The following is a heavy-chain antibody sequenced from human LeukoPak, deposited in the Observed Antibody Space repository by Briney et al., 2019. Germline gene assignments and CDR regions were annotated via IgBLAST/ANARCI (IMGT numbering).Heavy chain of an antibody. CDR2: VDHTGST. V-gene: IGHV4-59*12. CDR3: ARITMIVGSWAFDI. D-gene: IGHD3-22*01. J-gene: IGHJ3*02. Sequence: SETLSLTCSVSDDSITMYYWTWIRQPPGKGLEWIGYVDHTGSTNFNPSLNGRVSISRDTSKNQFSLKLSSVTAADTAVYYCARITMIVGSWAFDIWGQGTMVTVSS. CDR1: DDSITMYY.